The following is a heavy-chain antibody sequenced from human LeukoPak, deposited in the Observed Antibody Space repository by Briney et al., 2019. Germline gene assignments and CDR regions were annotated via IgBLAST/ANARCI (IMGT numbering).Heavy chain of an antibody. CDR2: IRGSSSAK. J-gene: IGHJ4*02. CDR1: GFAFSEYP. D-gene: IGHD3-9*01. V-gene: IGHV3-48*04. Sequence: GGSLRLSCAASGFAFSEYPMNWVRQAPGNGLEWVSNIRGSSSAKNYADSVKGRFTISRDNAKNSLYLEMSSLRAEDTAVYYCARDRDWSFDYWGQGTLVTVSS. CDR3: ARDRDWSFDY.